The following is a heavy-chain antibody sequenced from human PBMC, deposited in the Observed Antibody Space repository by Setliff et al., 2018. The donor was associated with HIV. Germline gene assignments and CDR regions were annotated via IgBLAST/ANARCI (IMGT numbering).Heavy chain of an antibody. CDR3: AQITVMVY. CDR2: VKQDGSER. Sequence: PGGSLRLSCVASGITFSSYWTRWVRQAPGKGLEWVANVKQDGSERSYVDSVKGRLTISRDNDKNSLYLQMNSLIAEDTSVYSFAQITVMVYWGQGTLVTVSS. D-gene: IGHD4-4*01. J-gene: IGHJ4*02. CDR1: GITFSSYW. V-gene: IGHV3-7*01.